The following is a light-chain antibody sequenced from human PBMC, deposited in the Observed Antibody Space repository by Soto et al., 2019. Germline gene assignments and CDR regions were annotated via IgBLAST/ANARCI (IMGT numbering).Light chain of an antibody. Sequence: EIVMTQSPATLSVSPGEGATLSCRASQSVRSNLAWYQQKPGQAPRLLIYGASTRATGTPARFSGTESGTEFTLTISSLQSEDFAVYYCQQYDNRPPWTFGQGTRVELK. CDR3: QQYDNRPPWT. CDR2: GAS. V-gene: IGKV3-15*01. CDR1: QSVRSN. J-gene: IGKJ1*01.